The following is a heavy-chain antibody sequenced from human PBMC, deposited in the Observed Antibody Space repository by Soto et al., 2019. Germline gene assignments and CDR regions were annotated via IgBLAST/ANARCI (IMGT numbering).Heavy chain of an antibody. D-gene: IGHD3-3*02. CDR2: MTYDGATE. V-gene: IGHV3-30*14. CDR1: GFTFNDYV. CDR3: ARVRVSIAVDKALED. Sequence: QVHLVESGGGVVQPGRSLRLSCAASGFTFNDYVIHWVRQAAGKGLEWVASMTYDGATEYYADSVKGRFTVSRDNSKRTLALHMSGLSPEDTAVYYGARVRVSIAVDKALEDWGQGTTVTVSS. J-gene: IGHJ3*01.